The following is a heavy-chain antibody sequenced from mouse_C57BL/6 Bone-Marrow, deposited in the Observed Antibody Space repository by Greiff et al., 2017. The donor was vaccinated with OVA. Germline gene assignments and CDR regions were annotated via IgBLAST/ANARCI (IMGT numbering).Heavy chain of an antibody. CDR3: ARGPLGDWFAY. J-gene: IGHJ3*01. Sequence: QVQLQQPGAELVKPGASVKLSCKASGYTFTSYWMHWVKQRPRQGLEWIGMIHPNSGSTNYNEKFKSKATLTVDKSSSTAYMQLSSLTSEDSAVYYCARGPLGDWFAYWGQGTLVTVSA. D-gene: IGHD6-1*01. V-gene: IGHV1-64*01. CDR1: GYTFTSYW. CDR2: IHPNSGST.